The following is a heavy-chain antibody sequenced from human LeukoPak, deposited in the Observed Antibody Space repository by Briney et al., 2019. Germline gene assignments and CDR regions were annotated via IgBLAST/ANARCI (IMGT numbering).Heavy chain of an antibody. CDR1: GFTFSSYA. CDR3: AKDFWSGYYPNC. V-gene: IGHV3-23*01. J-gene: IGHJ4*02. D-gene: IGHD3-3*01. Sequence: PGGSLRLSCAASGFTFSSYAIHWVRQAPGKGLEWVSGSDSGGSTYYADSVKGRFTISRDNSKNTLYLQMNSLRAEDTAVYYCAKDFWSGYYPNCWGQGTLVTVSS. CDR2: SDSGGST.